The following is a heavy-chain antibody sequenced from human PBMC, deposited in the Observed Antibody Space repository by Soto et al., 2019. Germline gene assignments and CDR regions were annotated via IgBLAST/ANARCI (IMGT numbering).Heavy chain of an antibody. CDR2: IIPIFGTA. J-gene: IGHJ4*02. Sequence: VKVSCKASGYTFTSYYMHWVRQAPGQGLEWMGGIIPIFGTANYAQKFQGRVTITADESTSTAYMELSSLRSEDTAVYYCARGPAKWGQGTLVTVSS. CDR3: ARGPAK. V-gene: IGHV1-69*01. CDR1: GYTFTSYY.